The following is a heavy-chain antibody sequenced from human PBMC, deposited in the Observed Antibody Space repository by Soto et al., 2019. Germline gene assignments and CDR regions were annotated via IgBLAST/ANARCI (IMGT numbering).Heavy chain of an antibody. CDR2: IYPGDSDT. Sequence: EVQLVQSGAEVRKPGESLKISCKGSGYRFANYWIGWVRQMPGKGLEWMGVIYPGDSDTRYSPSFQGQVTISADESISTAYLQWSSLKASDTAMYYCARPSRGKYCTPTSCSENYYFSGMDLWGQGTTVIVSS. D-gene: IGHD2-2*01. J-gene: IGHJ6*02. CDR3: ARPSRGKYCTPTSCSENYYFSGMDL. V-gene: IGHV5-51*01. CDR1: GYRFANYW.